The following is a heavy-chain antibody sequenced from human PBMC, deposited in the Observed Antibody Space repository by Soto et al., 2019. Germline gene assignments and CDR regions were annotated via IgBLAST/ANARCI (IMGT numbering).Heavy chain of an antibody. CDR2: IIPIFGTA. V-gene: IGHV1-69*12. CDR1: GGTFSSYA. D-gene: IGHD3-10*01. Sequence: QVQLVQSGAEVKKPGSSVKVSCKASGGTFSSYAISWVRQAPGQGLEWMGGIIPIFGTANYAQKFQGRVTITADESTSTAYMELSSLRAEDTPVYYCASTYYFDRGIDYFDYWGQGGLVTVS. CDR3: ASTYYFDRGIDYFDY. J-gene: IGHJ4*02.